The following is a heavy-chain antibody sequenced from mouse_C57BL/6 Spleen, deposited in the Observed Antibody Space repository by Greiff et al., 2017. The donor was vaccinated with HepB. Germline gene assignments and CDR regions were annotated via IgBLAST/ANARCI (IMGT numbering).Heavy chain of an antibody. V-gene: IGHV1-39*01. D-gene: IGHD1-1*01. CDR3: ANYYGSSNGDYAMDY. J-gene: IGHJ4*01. Sequence: EVKLMESGPELVKPGASVKISCKASGYSFTDYNMNWVKQSNGKSLEWIGVINPNYGTTSYNQKFKGKATLTVDQSSSTAYMQLNSLTSEDSAVYYCANYYGSSNGDYAMDYWGQGTSVTVSS. CDR1: GYSFTDYN. CDR2: INPNYGTT.